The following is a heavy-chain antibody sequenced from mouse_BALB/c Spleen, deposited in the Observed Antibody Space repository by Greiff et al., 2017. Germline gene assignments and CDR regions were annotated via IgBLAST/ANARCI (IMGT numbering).Heavy chain of an antibody. CDR1: GYTFTSYV. J-gene: IGHJ1*01. CDR3: AREGYDWYFDV. V-gene: IGHV1-14*01. Sequence: EVQLQQSGPELVKPGASVKMSCKASGYTFTSYVMHWVKQKPGQGLEWIGYINPYNDGTKYNEKFKGKATLTSDKSSSTAYMELSSLTSEDSAVYDCAREGYDWYFDVWGAGTTVTVSS. CDR2: INPYNDGT. D-gene: IGHD2-2*01.